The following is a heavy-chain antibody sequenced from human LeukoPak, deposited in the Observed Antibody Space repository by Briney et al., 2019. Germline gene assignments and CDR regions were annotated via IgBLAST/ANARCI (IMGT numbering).Heavy chain of an antibody. J-gene: IGHJ4*02. CDR1: GGSISSYF. CDR2: VYTSGNT. Sequence: PSETLSLTCTVSGGSISSYFWNWIRQPAGKGLEWIGRVYTSGNTNYSPSLKSRVTMSIDTSKNQFSLNLASVTAADTAMYYCATGDWNGADNWGQGTLVVVSS. CDR3: ATGDWNGADN. D-gene: IGHD1-1*01. V-gene: IGHV4-4*07.